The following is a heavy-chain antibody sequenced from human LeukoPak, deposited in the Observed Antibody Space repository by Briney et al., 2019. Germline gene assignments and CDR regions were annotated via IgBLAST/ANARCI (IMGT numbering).Heavy chain of an antibody. Sequence: GGSLRLSCAASGFTFSSYGMHWVRQAPGKGLEWVAFIRYDGSNKYYADSVKGRFTISRDNSKNTLYLQMNSLRAEDTAVYYCAKDLTVTTPFDYWGQGTLVTVSS. D-gene: IGHD4-17*01. CDR1: GFTFSSYG. J-gene: IGHJ4*02. V-gene: IGHV3-30*02. CDR3: AKDLTVTTPFDY. CDR2: IRYDGSNK.